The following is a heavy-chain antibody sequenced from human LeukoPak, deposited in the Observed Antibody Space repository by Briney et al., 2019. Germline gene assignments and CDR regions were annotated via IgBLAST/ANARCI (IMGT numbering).Heavy chain of an antibody. CDR2: IKSRDDAGPP. CDR3: HTDWGRVTRFDY. D-gene: IGHD3-16*01. V-gene: IGHV3-15*01. Sequence: PGGSLRLSCAASVFTFWSAWLSGVRQAPGKGLDGVGRIKSRDDAGPPDYTAPVNGVFTISRDDSGNTVYLQMTSLKTEATGIYYCHTDWGRVTRFDYWGQGTLVTASP. CDR1: VFTFWSAW. J-gene: IGHJ4*02.